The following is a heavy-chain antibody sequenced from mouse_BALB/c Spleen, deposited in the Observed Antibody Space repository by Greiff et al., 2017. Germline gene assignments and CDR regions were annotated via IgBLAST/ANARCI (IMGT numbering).Heavy chain of an antibody. CDR2: ISYSGST. Sequence: EVKLLESGPGLVKPSQSLSLTCTVTGYSITSDYAWNWIRQFPGNKLEWMGYISYSGSTSYNPSLKSRISITRDTSKNQFFLQLNSVTTEDTATYYCARESTMITTGFAYWGQGTLVTVSA. CDR1: GYSITSDYA. J-gene: IGHJ3*01. D-gene: IGHD2-4*01. CDR3: ARESTMITTGFAY. V-gene: IGHV3-2*02.